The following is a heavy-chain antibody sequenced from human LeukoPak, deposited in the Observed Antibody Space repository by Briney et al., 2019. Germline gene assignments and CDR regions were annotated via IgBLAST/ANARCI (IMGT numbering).Heavy chain of an antibody. V-gene: IGHV3-9*01. CDR1: GFSFADAT. CDR3: ARGGAADPNWFDP. J-gene: IGHJ5*02. D-gene: IGHD6-13*01. Sequence: GGSLRLSCAASGFSFADATMHRVRQVPGKGLEWVSGINWNSGTMGYADSVKGRFTISKDNAKNSLYLQMNSLRAEDTAVYYCARGGAADPNWFDPWGQGTLVTVSS. CDR2: INWNSGTM.